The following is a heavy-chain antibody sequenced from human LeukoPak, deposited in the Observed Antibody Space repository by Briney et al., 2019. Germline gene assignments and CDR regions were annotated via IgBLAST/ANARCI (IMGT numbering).Heavy chain of an antibody. CDR2: INPNSGGA. CDR3: AKGALVATTNMDIDY. J-gene: IGHJ4*02. Sequence: GASVKVSCKASGYTLTNYAMNWVRQAPGQGLEWMGWINPNSGGAIYAQNFRGRVTMTRDTSISTTYMELSSLRSDDTAIFYCAKGALVATTNMDIDYWGQGTLVTVSS. CDR1: GYTLTNYA. V-gene: IGHV1-2*02. D-gene: IGHD5-12*01.